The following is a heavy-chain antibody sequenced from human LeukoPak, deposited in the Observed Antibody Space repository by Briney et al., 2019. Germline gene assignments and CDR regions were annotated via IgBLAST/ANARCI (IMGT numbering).Heavy chain of an antibody. J-gene: IGHJ4*02. CDR1: GYTFTGYY. Sequence: GASVKVSCKASGYTFTGYYMHWVRQAPGQGLEWMGWISAYNGNTNYAQKLQGRVTMTTDTSTSTAYMELRSLRSDDTAVYYCARDRALMDYYGSGSEGFDYWGQGTLVTVSS. D-gene: IGHD3-10*01. CDR3: ARDRALMDYYGSGSEGFDY. CDR2: ISAYNGNT. V-gene: IGHV1-18*04.